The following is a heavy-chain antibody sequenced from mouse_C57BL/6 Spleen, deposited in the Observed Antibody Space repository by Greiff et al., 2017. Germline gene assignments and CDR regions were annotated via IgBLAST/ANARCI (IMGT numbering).Heavy chain of an antibody. CDR3: ARSYDYDY. CDR1: GFTFSSYA. V-gene: IGHV5-4*03. Sequence: EVMLVESGGGLVKPGGSLKLSCAASGFTFSSYAMSWVRQTPEKRLEWVATISDGGSYTYYPDNVKGRFTISRDNAKNNLYLQMSHLKSEDTAMCYCARSYDYDYWGQGTTLTVS. J-gene: IGHJ2*01. D-gene: IGHD2-4*01. CDR2: ISDGGSYT.